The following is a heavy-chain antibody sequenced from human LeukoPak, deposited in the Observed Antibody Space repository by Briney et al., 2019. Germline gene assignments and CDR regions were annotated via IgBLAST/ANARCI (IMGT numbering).Heavy chain of an antibody. J-gene: IGHJ4*02. D-gene: IGHD4-17*01. CDR2: ISHDGSKK. CDR1: GFTFSRYA. Sequence: GGSLRLSCAASGFTFSRYAMHWVRQAPGRGLEWVADISHDGSKKFYADSVKGRLTISRDTSNNTVYLQMNSLRVEDTAVYHCARRLRLDYWGQGTLVTVSS. V-gene: IGHV3-30*04. CDR3: ARRLRLDY.